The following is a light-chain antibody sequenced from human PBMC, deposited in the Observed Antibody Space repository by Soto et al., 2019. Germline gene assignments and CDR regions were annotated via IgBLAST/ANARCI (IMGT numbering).Light chain of an antibody. J-gene: IGLJ1*01. Sequence: QSVLTQPASVSGSPGQSITISCTGTSSDVGAYNYVSWYQQHPGKAPKLIICEVNNRPSGVSNRFSGSKSDNTASLTISGLQAEDEADYYCSPFTSSASYVFGTGTKVTVL. CDR1: SSDVGAYNY. CDR3: SPFTSSASYV. CDR2: EVN. V-gene: IGLV2-14*01.